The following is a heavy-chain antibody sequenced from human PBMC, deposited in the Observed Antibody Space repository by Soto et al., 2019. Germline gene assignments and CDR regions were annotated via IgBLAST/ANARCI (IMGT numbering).Heavy chain of an antibody. CDR2: IYYNGNT. J-gene: IGHJ4*02. CDR1: GGSISRSTYY. Sequence: QLQLQESGPGLVKPSETLSLTCTVSGGSISRSTYYWAWIRQPPGKGLQGIGNIYYNGNTFYNPSLKSRVTISIDTFKSQFSLGLSSLTASDTAVYYCARHGPLTNNWNQLNYWGQGTLVTVSS. CDR3: ARHGPLTNNWNQLNY. V-gene: IGHV4-39*01. D-gene: IGHD1-1*01.